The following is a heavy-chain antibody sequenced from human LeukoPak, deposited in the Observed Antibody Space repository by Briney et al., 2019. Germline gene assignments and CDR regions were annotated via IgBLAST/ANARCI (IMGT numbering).Heavy chain of an antibody. CDR2: VYYSGST. CDR3: AAAHYSSTWYYFDY. CDR1: GDSISSSRYY. V-gene: IGHV4-39*01. J-gene: IGHJ4*02. Sequence: SETLSLTCSVSGDSISSSRYYWGWIRQPPGKGLEWIGTVYYSGSTYYNPSVKSRVTISVDTSKNQFSLKLITVTAADTAVYYCAAAHYSSTWYYFDYWGQGTLVTVSS. D-gene: IGHD6-13*01.